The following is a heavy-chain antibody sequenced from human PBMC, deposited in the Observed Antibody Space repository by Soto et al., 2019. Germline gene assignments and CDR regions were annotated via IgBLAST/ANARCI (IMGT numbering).Heavy chain of an antibody. CDR2: IYYSGST. V-gene: IGHV4-39*01. Sequence: QLQLQESGPGLVKPSETLSLTCTVSGGSISTFDSYWGWNRQPPGKGLEWIGYIYYSGSTYYNPSRKSRVTISVDTSKNQFFLKLSSVTAPDSAVYYWASRAFYSDFLTGRDAFDIWGQGTMVTVSS. CDR1: GGSISTFDSY. CDR3: ASRAFYSDFLTGRDAFDI. J-gene: IGHJ3*02. D-gene: IGHD3-9*01.